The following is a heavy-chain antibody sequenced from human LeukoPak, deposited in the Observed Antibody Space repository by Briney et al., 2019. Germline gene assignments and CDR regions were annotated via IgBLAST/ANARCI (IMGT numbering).Heavy chain of an antibody. CDR3: ARFAYSSGWYYFDY. CDR2: IYSGGST. Sequence: PGGSLRLSCAASGFTVSSNYMSWVRQAPGKGLEWVSVIYSGGSTYYADSVKGRFTISRDNSKNTLYLQMNSLRAEDTAVYYCARFAYSSGWYYFDYWGQGTLVTVSS. D-gene: IGHD6-19*01. J-gene: IGHJ4*02. V-gene: IGHV3-53*01. CDR1: GFTVSSNY.